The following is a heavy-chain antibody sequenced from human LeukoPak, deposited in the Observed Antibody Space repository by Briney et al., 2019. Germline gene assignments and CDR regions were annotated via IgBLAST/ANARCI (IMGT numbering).Heavy chain of an antibody. CDR1: GFTFSGSA. V-gene: IGHV3-73*01. CDR2: IRSKANSYAT. J-gene: IGHJ4*02. D-gene: IGHD6-6*01. Sequence: GGSLRLSCAASGFTFSGSAIHWVRQASGKGLEWVGRIRSKANSYATAYAASVKGRFTVSRDDSKNTAYLQMNSLKTEDTAIYYCTRVAARPSGWGQGTLVTVSS. CDR3: TRVAARPSG.